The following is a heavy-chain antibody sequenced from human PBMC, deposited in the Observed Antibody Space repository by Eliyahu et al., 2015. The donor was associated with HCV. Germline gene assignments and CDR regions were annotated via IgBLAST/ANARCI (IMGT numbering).Heavy chain of an antibody. Sequence: QVQLVQSGAXVXKPGASVKVSCKAXXYTFTSYAMHWVRHAXGXRLEWMGWINAGNGNTKYSQKFQXRVTITRDTSASTAYMELSSLRSEDTAVYYCARDGGFDWLFDWKHNWFDPWGQGTLVTVSS. J-gene: IGHJ5*02. CDR2: INAGNGNT. D-gene: IGHD3-9*01. CDR1: XYTFTSYA. CDR3: ARDGGFDWLFDWKHNWFDP. V-gene: IGHV1-3*01.